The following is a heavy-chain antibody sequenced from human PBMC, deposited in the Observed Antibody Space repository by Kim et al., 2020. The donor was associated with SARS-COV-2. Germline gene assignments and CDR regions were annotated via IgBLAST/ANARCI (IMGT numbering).Heavy chain of an antibody. CDR2: ISWNSGSI. D-gene: IGHD3-16*02. CDR3: ALILGGEENPSMYYDYVWGSYHDAFDI. J-gene: IGHJ3*02. Sequence: GGSLRLSCAASGFTFGDYAMHWVRQAPGKGLEWVSGISWNSGSIGYADSVKGRFTISRDNAKNSLYLQMNSLRAEDTALYYCALILGGEENPSMYYDYVWGSYHDAFDIWGQGTMVTVSS. CDR1: GFTFGDYA. V-gene: IGHV3-9*01.